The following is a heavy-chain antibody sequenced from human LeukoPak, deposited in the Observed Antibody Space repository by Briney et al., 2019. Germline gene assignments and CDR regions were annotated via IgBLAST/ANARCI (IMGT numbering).Heavy chain of an antibody. CDR1: GFIFSSYG. D-gene: IGHD4-17*01. Sequence: GGSLRLSCAASGFIFSSYGMHWVRQAPGKGLEWVALVWSDGNGKFYADSVKGRFTISRDNSKNTVYLQMNSLRAEDTAVYYCVSVLTVTFDSWGQGTLVTVSS. J-gene: IGHJ4*02. CDR2: VWSDGNGK. V-gene: IGHV3-33*08. CDR3: VSVLTVTFDS.